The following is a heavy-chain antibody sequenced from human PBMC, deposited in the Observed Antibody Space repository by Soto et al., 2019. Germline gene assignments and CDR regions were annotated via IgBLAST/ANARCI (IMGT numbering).Heavy chain of an antibody. J-gene: IGHJ4*02. Sequence: QVQLAQSGAEVKKPGASVTVSCKASGYTFSSYGISWVRQAPGQGLEWVGWISVHNGYTKYATELQGRVTMTTDTPNSTAYMELRSLRSDDSAVYYCARLEHNFGPHDYWGQGTLVTVTS. CDR3: ARLEHNFGPHDY. V-gene: IGHV1-18*01. D-gene: IGHD1-1*01. CDR2: ISVHNGYT. CDR1: GYTFSSYG.